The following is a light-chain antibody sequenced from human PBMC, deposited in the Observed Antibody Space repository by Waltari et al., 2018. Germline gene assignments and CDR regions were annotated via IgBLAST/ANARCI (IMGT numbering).Light chain of an antibody. J-gene: IGLJ2*01. V-gene: IGLV1-51*01. CDR1: SSNIGNNF. Sequence: VLTPPPSVSAAPGQRVAIPCSGSSSNIGNNFVEWYQSLPGTAPKVLIYDNNKRPSGTPDRFSVSKSGTSATLGITGLQTGDEADYYCGTWDSSLSTVVFGGGTKVTVL. CDR2: DNN. CDR3: GTWDSSLSTVV.